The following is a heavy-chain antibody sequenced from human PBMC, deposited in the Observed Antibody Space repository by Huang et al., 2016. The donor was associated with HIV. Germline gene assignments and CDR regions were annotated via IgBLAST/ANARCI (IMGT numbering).Heavy chain of an antibody. Sequence: QVQLVESGGGVVQPGGSLRLVCAASGFTFSSYGMHRVRQAPGKGLEWVGFIRYDGINKYYADSVRGRFTISRDNSKNTLYLQMNSLRAEDTAVYYCAKGSMANAFDIWGQGTMVTVSS. CDR3: AKGSMANAFDI. CDR1: GFTFSSYG. CDR2: IRYDGINK. V-gene: IGHV3-30*02. J-gene: IGHJ3*02. D-gene: IGHD3-10*01.